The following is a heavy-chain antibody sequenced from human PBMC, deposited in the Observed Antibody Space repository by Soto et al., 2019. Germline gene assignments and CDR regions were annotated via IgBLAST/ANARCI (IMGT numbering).Heavy chain of an antibody. CDR2: IWYDGSNK. CDR3: ARARLNDWNDVSGRGAFDI. D-gene: IGHD1-1*01. V-gene: IGHV3-33*01. Sequence: QVQLVESGGGVVQPGRSLRLSCAASGFTFSSYGMHWVRQAPGKGLEWVAVIWYDGSNKYYADSVKGRFTISRDNSKNTLYLQMNSLRAEDTAVYYCARARLNDWNDVSGRGAFDIWGQGTMVTVSS. J-gene: IGHJ3*02. CDR1: GFTFSSYG.